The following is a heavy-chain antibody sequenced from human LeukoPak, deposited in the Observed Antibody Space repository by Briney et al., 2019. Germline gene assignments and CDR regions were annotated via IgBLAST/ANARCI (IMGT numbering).Heavy chain of an antibody. CDR3: ARGGPYNWNYGGVDY. CDR2: IIPILGIA. CDR1: GYTFTSYA. Sequence: ASVKVSCKASGYTFTSYAMHWVRQAPGQRFEWMGRIIPILGIANYAQKFQGRVTITADKSTSTAYMELSSLRSEDTAVYYCARGGPYNWNYGGVDYWGQGTLVTVSS. D-gene: IGHD1-7*01. V-gene: IGHV1-69*04. J-gene: IGHJ4*02.